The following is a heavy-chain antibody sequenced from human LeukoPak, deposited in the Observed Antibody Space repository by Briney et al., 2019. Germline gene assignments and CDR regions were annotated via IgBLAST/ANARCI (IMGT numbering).Heavy chain of an antibody. CDR1: GGSFSGYY. V-gene: IGHV4-34*01. J-gene: IGHJ4*02. CDR3: ARGRRDGHNDFDY. D-gene: IGHD5-24*01. CDR2: INHSGST. Sequence: PSETLSLTCAVYGGSFSGYYWSWIRQPPGKGLEWIGEINHSGSTNYNLSLKSRVTISVDTSKNQFSLKLSSVTAADTAVYYCARGRRDGHNDFDYWGQGTLVTVSS.